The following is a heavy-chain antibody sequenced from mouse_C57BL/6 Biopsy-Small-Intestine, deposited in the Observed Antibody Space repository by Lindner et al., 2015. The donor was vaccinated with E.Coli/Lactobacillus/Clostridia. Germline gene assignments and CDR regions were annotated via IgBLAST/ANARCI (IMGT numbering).Heavy chain of an antibody. CDR1: GYTFTDYN. D-gene: IGHD2-5*01. CDR2: IYPNNGGT. V-gene: IGHV1-34*02. Sequence: VQLQESGPELVKPGASVKISCKASGYTFTDYNMDWVKQSHGKSLEWIGYIYPNNGGTGYNQKFKAKATLTVDKTSNTAYMQLKSLTSEDSAVYYCGRWSNAWFAYWGQGTLVTVSA. CDR3: GRWSNAWFAY. J-gene: IGHJ3*01.